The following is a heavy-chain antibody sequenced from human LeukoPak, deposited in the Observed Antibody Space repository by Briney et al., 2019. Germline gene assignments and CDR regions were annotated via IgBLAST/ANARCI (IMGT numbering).Heavy chain of an antibody. D-gene: IGHD3-22*01. J-gene: IGHJ4*02. CDR1: GYTFTSYY. Sequence: ASVKVSCKASGYTFTSYYMHWVRQAPGQGLEWMGRIIPILGIANYAQKFQGRVTITADKSTSTAYMELSSLRSEDTAVYYCARGYDSSGYSIDYWGQGTLVTVSS. CDR3: ARGYDSSGYSIDY. CDR2: IIPILGIA. V-gene: IGHV1-69*04.